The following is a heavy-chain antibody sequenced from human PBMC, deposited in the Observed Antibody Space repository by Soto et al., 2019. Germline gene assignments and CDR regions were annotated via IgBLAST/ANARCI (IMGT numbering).Heavy chain of an antibody. J-gene: IGHJ6*02. CDR1: GGSISSSNW. V-gene: IGHV4-4*02. D-gene: IGHD3-10*02. CDR2: IYHSGST. Sequence: QVQLQESGPGLVKPSGTLSLTCAVSGGSISSSNWWSWVRRPPGKGLEWIGEIYHSGSTNYNPSLKGRVTISVDKSKNQFSLKLSSVTAADTAVYYCASVRGGYYYAMDVWGQGTTVTVSS. CDR3: ASVRGGYYYAMDV.